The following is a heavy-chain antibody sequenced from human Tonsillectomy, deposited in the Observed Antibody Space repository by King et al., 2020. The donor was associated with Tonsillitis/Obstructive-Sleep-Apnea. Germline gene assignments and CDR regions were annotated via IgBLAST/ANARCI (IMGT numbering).Heavy chain of an antibody. V-gene: IGHV1-24*01. CDR1: GYTLTELS. CDR2: FDPEDGET. J-gene: IGHJ6*02. CDR3: ATLSGPDSSGYPNYYGMDV. D-gene: IGHD3-22*01. Sequence: QLVQSGAEVKKPGASVKVSCKVSGYTLTELSMHWVRQAPGKGLEWMGGFDPEDGETIYAQKFQGRVTMTEDTSTDTAYMELSSLRSEDPAVYYCATLSGPDSSGYPNYYGMDVWGQGTTVTVSS.